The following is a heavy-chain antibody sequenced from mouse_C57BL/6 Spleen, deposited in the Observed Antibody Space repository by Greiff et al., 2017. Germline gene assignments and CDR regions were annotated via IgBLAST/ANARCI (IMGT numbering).Heavy chain of an antibody. CDR1: GYTFTSYA. J-gene: IGHJ2*01. V-gene: IGHV1-85*01. D-gene: IGHD3-2*02. CDR2: IYPRDGST. CDR3: AREGQPRLRTFYD. Sequence: VQLQQSGPELVKPGASVKLSCKASGYTFTSYAINWVKQRPGQGLEWIGWIYPRDGSTKYNEKFKGKATLTVDTSSSTAYMELHSLTSEDSAVYFCAREGQPRLRTFYDWGKGTTLTAAS.